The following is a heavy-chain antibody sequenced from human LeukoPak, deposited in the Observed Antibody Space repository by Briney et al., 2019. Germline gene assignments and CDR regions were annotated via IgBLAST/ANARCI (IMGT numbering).Heavy chain of an antibody. Sequence: ASVKVSCKASGYTFTTYDINWVRQATGQGLEWMGWMNPNSGHTGYAQKFQGRVTMTRNTSISTAYMELSSLRSEDTAVYYCARDNGGTAMAYYSYFYMDVWGKGTTVTIS. CDR1: GYTFTTYD. D-gene: IGHD5-18*01. CDR2: MNPNSGHT. V-gene: IGHV1-8*01. J-gene: IGHJ6*03. CDR3: ARDNGGTAMAYYSYFYMDV.